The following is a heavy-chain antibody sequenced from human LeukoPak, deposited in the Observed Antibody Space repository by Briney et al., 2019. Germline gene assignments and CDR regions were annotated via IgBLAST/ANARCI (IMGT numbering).Heavy chain of an antibody. V-gene: IGHV4-39*07. J-gene: IGHJ6*03. CDR3: ARDTHYSQDCSGDSCYYYYYMDV. D-gene: IGHD2-15*01. CDR1: GGSISSSSYY. CDR2: IYYSGST. Sequence: SETLSLTCTVSGGSISSSSYYWGWIRQPPGKGLEWIGSIYYSGSTYYNPSLKSRVTISVDTSKNQFSLKLSSVTAADTAVYYCARDTHYSQDCSGDSCYYYYYMDVWGKGTTVTVSS.